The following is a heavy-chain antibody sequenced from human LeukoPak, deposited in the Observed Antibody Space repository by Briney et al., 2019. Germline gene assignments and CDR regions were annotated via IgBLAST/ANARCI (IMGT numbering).Heavy chain of an antibody. V-gene: IGHV1-2*06. J-gene: IGHJ4*02. CDR2: INPNNGGT. CDR3: ATIAPRWS. D-gene: IGHD6-6*01. CDR1: GYTFTGYY. Sequence: ASVKVSCKASGYTFTGYYVHWVRQAPGQGLEWMGQINPNNGGTNYAQKFQGRVTMTRDTSISTAYMELSRLTSDDTAVYYCATIAPRWSWGQGTLVTVSS.